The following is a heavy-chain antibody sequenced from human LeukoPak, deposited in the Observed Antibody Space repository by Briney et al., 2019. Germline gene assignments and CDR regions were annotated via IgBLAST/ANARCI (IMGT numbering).Heavy chain of an antibody. Sequence: SXTLSLTCTVSGGSISSGDYYWSWIRQPPGKGLEWIGYIYYSGSTYYNPSLKSRVTISVATSKNQFSLKLSSVTAADTAVYYCARDSRTPRTGDYYFDYWGQGTLVTVSS. CDR2: IYYSGST. CDR3: ARDSRTPRTGDYYFDY. J-gene: IGHJ4*02. CDR1: GGSISSGDYY. V-gene: IGHV4-30-4*08. D-gene: IGHD7-27*01.